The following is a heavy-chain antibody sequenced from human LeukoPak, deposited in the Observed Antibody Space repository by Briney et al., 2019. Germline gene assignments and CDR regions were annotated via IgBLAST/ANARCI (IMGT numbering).Heavy chain of an antibody. CDR1: GFILSRNS. J-gene: IGHJ6*04. CDR2: ISSSSDYI. CDR3: AELGITMIGGV. V-gene: IGHV3-21*01. D-gene: IGHD3-10*02. Sequence: GGSLRLSCAASGFILSRNSMNWVRQAPGKGLQWVSSISSSSDYIYYADSVRGRFTISRDNAKNSVFLQMNSLRAEDTAVYYCAELGITMIGGVWGKGTTVTISS.